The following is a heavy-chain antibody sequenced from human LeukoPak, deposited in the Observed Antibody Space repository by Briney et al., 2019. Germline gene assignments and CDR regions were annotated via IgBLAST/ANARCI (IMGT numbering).Heavy chain of an antibody. V-gene: IGHV3-66*01. D-gene: IGHD1-26*01. Sequence: GGSLRLSCAASGFTVSSNYMSWVRQAPGKGLEWVSVIYSGGSTYYADSVKGRFTISRDNSKNTLYLQMNSLRAEDTAVYYCARGPQYSGGYYVGDYWGQGTLVTVSS. CDR3: ARGPQYSGGYYVGDY. CDR1: GFTVSSNY. CDR2: IYSGGST. J-gene: IGHJ4*02.